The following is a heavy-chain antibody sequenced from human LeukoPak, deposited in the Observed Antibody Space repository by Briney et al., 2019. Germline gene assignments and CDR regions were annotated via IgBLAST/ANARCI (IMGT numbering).Heavy chain of an antibody. D-gene: IGHD4-17*01. V-gene: IGHV4-59*01. J-gene: IGHJ4*02. CDR3: ARGLYGDYDY. Sequence: PSETLSLTCSVSGYSISSGYYWGWIRQTPGKGLEWIGYIYYSGSTNYNPSLKSRVTISVDTSKNRFSLKLSSVTAADTAVYYCARGLYGDYDYWGQGTLVTVSS. CDR1: GYSISSGYY. CDR2: IYYSGST.